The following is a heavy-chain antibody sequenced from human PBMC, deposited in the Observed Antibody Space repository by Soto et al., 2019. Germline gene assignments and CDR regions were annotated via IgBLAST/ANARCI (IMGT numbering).Heavy chain of an antibody. J-gene: IGHJ4*02. Sequence: QMQLVQSGPEVKKPGTSVKVSCKASGFTFTSSAVQWVRQARGQRLEWIGWIVVGSGNTNYAQKFQERVTITRDMSTSTAYMELSSLRSEDTAVYYCAAVVGATTPFDYWGQGTLVTVSS. CDR1: GFTFTSSA. V-gene: IGHV1-58*01. CDR3: AAVVGATTPFDY. D-gene: IGHD1-26*01. CDR2: IVVGSGNT.